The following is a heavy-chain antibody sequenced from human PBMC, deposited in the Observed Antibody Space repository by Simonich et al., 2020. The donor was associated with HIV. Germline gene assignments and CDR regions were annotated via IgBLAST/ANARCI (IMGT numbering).Heavy chain of an antibody. J-gene: IGHJ4*02. D-gene: IGHD6-13*01. CDR2: INPNSGGT. CDR1: GYTFTGYY. CDR3: ARGGLIAAAGTYARIDY. Sequence: QVQLVQSGAEVKKPGASVKVSCKASGYTFTGYYMHWVRQAPGQGLEGMGWINPNSGGTNYAQKLQGRVTMTRDTSISTAYMERSRLRSDDTAVYYCARGGLIAAAGTYARIDYWGQGTLVTVSS. V-gene: IGHV1-2*02.